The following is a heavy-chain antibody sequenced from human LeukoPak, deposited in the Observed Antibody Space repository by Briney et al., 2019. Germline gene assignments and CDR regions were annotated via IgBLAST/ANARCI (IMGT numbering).Heavy chain of an antibody. CDR2: IYHSGST. CDR3: ARGRGGLDFDY. CDR1: GGSISRGDYY. D-gene: IGHD5-24*01. Sequence: SETLSLTCTVSGGSISRGDYYWSWIRQPPGKGLEWIGYIYHSGSTNYNPSLKSRVTISVDTSKNQFSLKLSSVTAADTAVYYCARGRGGLDFDYWGQGTLVTVSS. J-gene: IGHJ4*02. V-gene: IGHV4-61*08.